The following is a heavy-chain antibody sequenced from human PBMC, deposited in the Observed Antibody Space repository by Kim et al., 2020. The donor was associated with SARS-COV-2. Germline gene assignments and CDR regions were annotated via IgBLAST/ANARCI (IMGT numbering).Heavy chain of an antibody. CDR2: IIPIFGTA. CDR1: GGTFSSYA. CDR3: AVTVAATFWYFDL. J-gene: IGHJ2*01. D-gene: IGHD2-15*01. V-gene: IGHV1-69*13. Sequence: SVKVSCKASGGTFSSYAISWVRQAPGQGLEWMGGIIPIFGTANYAQKFQGRVTITADESTSTAYMELSSLRSEDTAVYYCAVTVAATFWYFDLWGRGTLVTVSS.